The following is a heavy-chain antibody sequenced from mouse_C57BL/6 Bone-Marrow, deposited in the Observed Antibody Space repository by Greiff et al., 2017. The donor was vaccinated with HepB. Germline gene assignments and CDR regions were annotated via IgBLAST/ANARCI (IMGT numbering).Heavy chain of an antibody. V-gene: IGHV5-6*01. Sequence: VQLKESGGDLVKPGGSLKLSCAASGFTFSSYGMSWVRQTPDKRLEWVATISSGGSYTYYPDSVKGRFTISRDNAKNTLYLQMSSLKSEDTAMYYCARHRRGEPRTMDYWGQGTSVTVSS. CDR1: GFTFSSYG. CDR3: ARHRRGEPRTMDY. J-gene: IGHJ4*01. CDR2: ISSGGSYT.